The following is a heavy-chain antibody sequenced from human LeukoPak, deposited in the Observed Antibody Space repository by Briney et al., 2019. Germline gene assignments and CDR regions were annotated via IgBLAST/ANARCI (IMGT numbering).Heavy chain of an antibody. D-gene: IGHD6-13*01. J-gene: IGHJ4*02. CDR2: IYYRGST. V-gene: IGHV4-59*01. CDR3: ARSTIAGYSSSFGY. Sequence: PSETLSLTCTVSGGSISSYYWSWIRQPPGKGLEWIGYIYYRGSTNYNPSLKSRVTISVDTSKNQFSLKLSSVTAADTAVYYCARSTIAGYSSSFGYWGQGILVTVSS. CDR1: GGSISSYY.